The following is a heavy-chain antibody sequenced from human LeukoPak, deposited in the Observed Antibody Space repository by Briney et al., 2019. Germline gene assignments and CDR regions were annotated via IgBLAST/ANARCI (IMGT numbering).Heavy chain of an antibody. D-gene: IGHD6-19*01. V-gene: IGHV1-3*03. Sequence: ASVKVSCKASGYTFTSYAMHRVRQAPGQRLEWMGWINAGNGNTKYSQEFQGRVTITRDTSASTAYMELSSLRSEDMAVYYCARGDYSSGWFIDWFDPWGQGTLVTVSS. J-gene: IGHJ5*02. CDR1: GYTFTSYA. CDR3: ARGDYSSGWFIDWFDP. CDR2: INAGNGNT.